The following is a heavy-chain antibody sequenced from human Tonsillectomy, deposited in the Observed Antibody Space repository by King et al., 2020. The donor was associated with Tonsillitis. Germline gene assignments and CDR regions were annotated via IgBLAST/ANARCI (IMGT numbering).Heavy chain of an antibody. V-gene: IGHV3-23*04. CDR3: AKDTEYSSWAGGVGGMDV. CDR1: GFTFSSYA. CDR2: ISGSGGST. J-gene: IGHJ6*02. Sequence: VQLVESGGGLVQPGGSLRLSCVASGFTFSSYAMSWVRQAPGKGLEWVSGISGSGGSTYYADSVKGRFTISRDNSKNTLYLQMNSLRAEDTAVHYCAKDTEYSSWAGGVGGMDVWGQGTTVTVSS. D-gene: IGHD6-6*01.